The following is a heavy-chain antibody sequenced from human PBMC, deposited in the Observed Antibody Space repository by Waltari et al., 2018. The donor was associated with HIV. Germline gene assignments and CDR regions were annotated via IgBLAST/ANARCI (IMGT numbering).Heavy chain of an antibody. CDR2: IGAAGDT. Sequence: EVEMVESGGGSVQPGGSLRLSCAASGFAFSRFARHWVRPAMGKSPEGVSAIGAAGDTYYPKSVKGRFTVSRENGKNSLYLQMNNLRVDDAAMYYCVRGNGWYGPYYFDYWGRGTLVTVSS. J-gene: IGHJ4*02. CDR3: VRGNGWYGPYYFDY. CDR1: GFAFSRFA. D-gene: IGHD6-19*01. V-gene: IGHV3-13*01.